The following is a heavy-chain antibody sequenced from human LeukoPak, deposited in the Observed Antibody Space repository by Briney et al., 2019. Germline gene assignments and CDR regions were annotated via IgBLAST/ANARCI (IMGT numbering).Heavy chain of an antibody. CDR3: ARVLSGGYFQH. J-gene: IGHJ1*01. CDR2: ITDSGTGT. CDR1: GFTFSSYA. V-gene: IGHV3-23*01. Sequence: GGSLRLSCAASGFTFSSYALSWVRQAPGKGLEWVSGITDSGTGTYYADSVKGRFTISRDNSKNTLYLQMNSLRAEDTAVYYCARVLSGGYFQHWGQGTLVTVSS.